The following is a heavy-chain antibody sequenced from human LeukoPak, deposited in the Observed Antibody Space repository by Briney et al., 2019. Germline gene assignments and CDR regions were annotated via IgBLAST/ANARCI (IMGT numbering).Heavy chain of an antibody. J-gene: IGHJ5*02. V-gene: IGHV3-23*01. CDR3: ARAWPWYDP. CDR1: GFTFTDYA. Sequence: GGSLRLSCAASGFTFTDYAMAWVRQAPGKGLEWGSAISCSGGTTHYAESVKGRYTISRDNSKTKLYLQMNSLRAEDTAVYYCARAWPWYDPWGQGTMVTVSS. CDR2: ISCSGGTT.